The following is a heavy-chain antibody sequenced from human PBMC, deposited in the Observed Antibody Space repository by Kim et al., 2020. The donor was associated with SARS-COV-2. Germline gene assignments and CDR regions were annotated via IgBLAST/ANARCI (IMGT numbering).Heavy chain of an antibody. D-gene: IGHD6-13*01. J-gene: IGHJ6*02. CDR2: ISWNSGSI. Sequence: GGSLRLSCAASGFTFDDYAMHWVRQAPGKGLEWVSGISWNSGSIGYADSVKGRFTISRDNAKNSLYLQMNSLRAEDTALYYCAKAGYSSSWTRYGMDVWGQGTTVTVSS. CDR1: GFTFDDYA. CDR3: AKAGYSSSWTRYGMDV. V-gene: IGHV3-9*01.